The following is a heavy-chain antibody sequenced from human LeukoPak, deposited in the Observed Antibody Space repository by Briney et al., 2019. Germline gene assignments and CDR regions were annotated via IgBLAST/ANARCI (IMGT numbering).Heavy chain of an antibody. D-gene: IGHD5-18*01. CDR3: ARGPDTAMVGENYYYYGMDV. CDR2: IIPILGIA. CDR1: GGTFSSYA. J-gene: IGHJ6*02. V-gene: IGHV1-69*04. Sequence: SVKVSCKASGGTFSSYAISWVRQAPGQGLEWMGRIIPILGIANYAQKFQGRVTITADKSTSTAYMELSSLRSEDTAVYYCARGPDTAMVGENYYYYGMDVWGQGTTVTVSS.